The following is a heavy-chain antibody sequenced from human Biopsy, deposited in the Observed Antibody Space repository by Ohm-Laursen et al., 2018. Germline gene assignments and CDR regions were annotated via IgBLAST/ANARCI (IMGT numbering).Heavy chain of an antibody. CDR2: IASSGGTT. D-gene: IGHD3-22*01. CDR3: ARDTPETYDYDNDDNSPFPRRYIDY. CDR1: GFHFSDYY. J-gene: IGHJ4*02. Sequence: LSLTCAASGFHFSDYYMSWIRQAPGKGLEWISYIASSGGTTDYVDSVKGRFTISRDNAEKSLYLQMNSLRAEDTAVYYCARDTPETYDYDNDDNSPFPRRYIDYWGQGTLVTVSS. V-gene: IGHV3-11*01.